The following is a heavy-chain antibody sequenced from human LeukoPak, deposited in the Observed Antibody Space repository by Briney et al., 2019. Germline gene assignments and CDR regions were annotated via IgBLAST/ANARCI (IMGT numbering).Heavy chain of an antibody. Sequence: PGGSLRLSCAASGFTFSSFEMNWVRQAPGKGLEWVSYIRSSGSTIYYADSVKGRFIISRDNAKNSLSLQMNSLRVEDTAIYYCARDSFYDFWSGGTGYYFDYWGQGTLVTVSS. J-gene: IGHJ4*02. V-gene: IGHV3-48*03. CDR3: ARDSFYDFWSGGTGYYFDY. CDR1: GFTFSSFE. D-gene: IGHD3-3*01. CDR2: IRSSGSTI.